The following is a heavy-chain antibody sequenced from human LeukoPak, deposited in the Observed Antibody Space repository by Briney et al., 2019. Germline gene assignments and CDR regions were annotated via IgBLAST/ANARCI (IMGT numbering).Heavy chain of an antibody. J-gene: IGHJ4*02. V-gene: IGHV1-8*01. D-gene: IGHD6-19*01. CDR2: MNPNSGNT. CDR3: ARARGWYGYFDY. Sequence: ASGKVSCKASGYTFTSYDINWVRQATGQGLEWMGWMNPNSGNTGYAQKFQGRVTMTRNTSISTAYMELSSLRSEDTAVYYCARARGWYGYFDYWGQGALVTVSS. CDR1: GYTFTSYD.